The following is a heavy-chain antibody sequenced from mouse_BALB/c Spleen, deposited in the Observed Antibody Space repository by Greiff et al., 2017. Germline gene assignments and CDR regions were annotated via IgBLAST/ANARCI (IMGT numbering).Heavy chain of an antibody. CDR3: AGGYGNDNYYAMDY. V-gene: IGHV3-2*02. J-gene: IGHJ4*01. CDR1: GYSITSDYA. D-gene: IGHD2-10*02. CDR2: ISYSGST. Sequence: EVKLQESGPGLVKPSQSLSLTCTVTGYSITSDYAWNWIRQFPGNKLEWMGYISYSGSTSYNPSLKSRISITRDTSKNQFFLQLNSVTTEDTATYYCAGGYGNDNYYAMDYWGQGTSGTVSS.